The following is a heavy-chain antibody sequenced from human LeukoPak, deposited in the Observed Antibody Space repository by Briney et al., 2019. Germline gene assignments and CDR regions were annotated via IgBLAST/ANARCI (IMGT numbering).Heavy chain of an antibody. CDR3: ARTFIAARRANAFDI. D-gene: IGHD6-6*01. J-gene: IGHJ3*02. V-gene: IGHV4-30-2*01. CDR2: IYHSGST. CDR1: GGSISSGGYS. Sequence: SETLSLTCAVSGGSISSGGYSWSWIRQPPGKGLEWIVYIYHSGSTYYNPSLKSRVTISVDRSKNQFSLKLSSVTAADTAVYYCARTFIAARRANAFDIWGQGTMVTVSS.